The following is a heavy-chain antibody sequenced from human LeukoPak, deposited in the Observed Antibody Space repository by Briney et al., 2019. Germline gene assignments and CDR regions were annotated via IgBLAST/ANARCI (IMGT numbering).Heavy chain of an antibody. CDR2: INPNSGGT. Sequence: GASVKVSCKASGYTFTGYYMHWVRQAPGQGLEWMGWINPNSGGTNYAQKFQGRVTMTRDTSISTAYMELSRLRSDDTAVYYCARETWYYDFPYSYYYMDVWGKGTTVTVSS. V-gene: IGHV1-2*02. CDR1: GYTFTGYY. D-gene: IGHD3-3*01. CDR3: ARETWYYDFPYSYYYMDV. J-gene: IGHJ6*03.